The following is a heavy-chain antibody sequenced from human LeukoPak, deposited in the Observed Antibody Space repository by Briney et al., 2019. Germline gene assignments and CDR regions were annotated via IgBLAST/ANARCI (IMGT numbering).Heavy chain of an antibody. CDR2: IKTDGIST. J-gene: IGHJ4*02. V-gene: IGHV3-74*01. CDR1: GFTFSNYW. D-gene: IGHD5-18*01. CDR3: ARAGRVDTGFDY. Sequence: GGSLRLSCAASGFTFSNYWMHWVRHDPGKGLVWVSRIKTDGISTSYADSVKGRFTISRDNAKNTLYLQMNSLRAEDTAVYYCARAGRVDTGFDYWGQGTLVAVSS.